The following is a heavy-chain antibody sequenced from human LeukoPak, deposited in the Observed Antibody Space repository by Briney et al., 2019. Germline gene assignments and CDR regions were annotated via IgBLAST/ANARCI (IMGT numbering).Heavy chain of an antibody. Sequence: PSETLSLTCTVSGGSISSSSYYWGWIRQPPGKGLGWIGSIYYSGSTYYNPSLKSRVTISVDTSKNQFSLKLSSVTAADTAVYYCARKRISIAVAGHQLYFDYWGQGTLVTVSS. CDR1: GGSISSSSYY. CDR2: IYYSGST. D-gene: IGHD6-19*01. J-gene: IGHJ4*02. V-gene: IGHV4-39*01. CDR3: ARKRISIAVAGHQLYFDY.